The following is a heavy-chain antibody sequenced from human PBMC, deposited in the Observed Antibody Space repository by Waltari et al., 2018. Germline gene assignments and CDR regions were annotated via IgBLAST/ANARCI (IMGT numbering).Heavy chain of an antibody. Sequence: QVQLVQSGAEVKKPGASVKVSCKTSGYSFTSYAMPWVRQAPGQRLERMGWINTANGKTKYSQMFQGRITITTDTSASTAFMQLGSLTFEDTAVYFCARGEQLVTFDYWGQGTLVSVSS. D-gene: IGHD1-26*01. J-gene: IGHJ4*02. CDR1: GYSFTSYA. V-gene: IGHV1-3*04. CDR3: ARGEQLVTFDY. CDR2: INTANGKT.